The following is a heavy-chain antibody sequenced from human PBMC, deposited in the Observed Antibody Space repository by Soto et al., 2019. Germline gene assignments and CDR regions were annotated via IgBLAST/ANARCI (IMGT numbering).Heavy chain of an antibody. V-gene: IGHV4-59*01. CDR2: ISDSGST. CDR1: GDSISNYY. J-gene: IGHJ5*02. Sequence: QLQLQESGPGLVKPSETLSLTCTVSGDSISNYYWTWIRQPPGKGLEWIGYISDSGSTKFNPSLTSRATISLDTSKNQFSLKLSSVTAADTAVYYCARDYTSGWHRWFDPWGQGTLVTVSS. CDR3: ARDYTSGWHRWFDP. D-gene: IGHD6-19*01.